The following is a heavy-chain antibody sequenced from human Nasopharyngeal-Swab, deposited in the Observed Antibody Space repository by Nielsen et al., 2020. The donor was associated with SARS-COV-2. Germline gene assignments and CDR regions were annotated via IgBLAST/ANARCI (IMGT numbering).Heavy chain of an antibody. D-gene: IGHD3-9*01. CDR1: GGSVSSSSYY. J-gene: IGHJ3*02. Sequence: SETLSLTCTVSGGSVSSSSYYWGWLRQPPGKGLEWIGSIYYSGSTYYNPSLKSRVTISVDTSKNQFSLKLSSVTAADTAVYYCARCSSYYDILTGYSGRHDAFDIWGQGTMVTVSS. CDR2: IYYSGST. CDR3: ARCSSYYDILTGYSGRHDAFDI. V-gene: IGHV4-39*01.